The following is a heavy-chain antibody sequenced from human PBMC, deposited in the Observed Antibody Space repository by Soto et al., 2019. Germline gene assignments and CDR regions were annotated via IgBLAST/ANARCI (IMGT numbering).Heavy chain of an antibody. Sequence: RSLTCTVSGGSISSYYWSWIRQPAGKGLEWIGRIYTSGSTNYNPSLKSRVTMSVDTSKNQFSLKLSSVTAADTAVYYCARDQDSGSYQWGNWFDPWGQGTLVTVSS. CDR1: GGSISSYY. CDR2: IYTSGST. CDR3: ARDQDSGSYQWGNWFDP. J-gene: IGHJ5*02. V-gene: IGHV4-4*07. D-gene: IGHD1-26*01.